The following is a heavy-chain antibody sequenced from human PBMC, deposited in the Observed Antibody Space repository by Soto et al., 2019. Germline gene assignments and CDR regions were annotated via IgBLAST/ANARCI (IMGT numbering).Heavy chain of an antibody. Sequence: QLQLQESGPGLVKPSETLSLTCNVSGVYISDTSYYWGWIRQPPGKGLEWIGTVYFNGKTFYNPSLKSRLTISVDRSKNQFSLRLTSVTAADTAVYYCARQASYWGQGTLVAVSS. V-gene: IGHV4-39*01. CDR2: VYFNGKT. CDR3: ARQASY. CDR1: GVYISDTSYY. J-gene: IGHJ4*02.